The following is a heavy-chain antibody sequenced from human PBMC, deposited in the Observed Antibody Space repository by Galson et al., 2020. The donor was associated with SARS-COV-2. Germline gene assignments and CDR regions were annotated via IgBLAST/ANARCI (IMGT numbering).Heavy chain of an antibody. V-gene: IGHV3-11*06. J-gene: IGHJ3*02. Sequence: GESLKISCAASGFTFSDYYMSWIRQAPGKGLEWVSYISSSSSYTNYADSVKGRFTISRDNAKNSLYLQMNSLRAEDTAVYYCARGPLLYDFWSGYSGHAFDIWGQGTMVTVSS. D-gene: IGHD3-3*01. CDR3: ARGPLLYDFWSGYSGHAFDI. CDR2: ISSSSSYT. CDR1: GFTFSDYY.